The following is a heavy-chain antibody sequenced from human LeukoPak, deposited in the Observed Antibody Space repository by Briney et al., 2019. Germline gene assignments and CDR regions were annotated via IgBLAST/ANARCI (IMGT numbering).Heavy chain of an antibody. J-gene: IGHJ4*02. V-gene: IGHV4-38-2*02. Sequence: SETLSLTCAVSGYSISSGYYWGWIQQPPGKGLEWIGSIYHSGSTYYNPSLKSRVTISVDTSKNQFSLKLSSVTAADTAVYYCARDGAYYDILTGYHPLDYWGQGTLVTVSS. D-gene: IGHD3-9*01. CDR1: GYSISSGYY. CDR3: ARDGAYYDILTGYHPLDY. CDR2: IYHSGST.